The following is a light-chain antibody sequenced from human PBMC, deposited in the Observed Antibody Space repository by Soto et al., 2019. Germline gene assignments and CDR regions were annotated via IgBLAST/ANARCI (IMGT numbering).Light chain of an antibody. V-gene: IGKV3-15*01. Sequence: EIMMTQSPATLSVSPGERATLSCRASQSVRNNIDWYQQKPGQAPRLLIYSASTRATGIPARFSGSGSGTEFTLTISSLQSEDFALYYCQQYNNWPPITFVQGTRLEIK. CDR3: QQYNNWPPIT. J-gene: IGKJ5*01. CDR1: QSVRNN. CDR2: SAS.